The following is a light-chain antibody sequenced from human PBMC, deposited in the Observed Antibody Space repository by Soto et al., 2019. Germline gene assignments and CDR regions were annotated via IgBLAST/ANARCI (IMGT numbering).Light chain of an antibody. CDR1: SSDVGGYDY. Sequence: QDVLTQPAAVSGSPGQSIAISCTGTSSDVGGYDYVSWYQQHPGKAPTLMTYDVSNRPSGVSNRFSGSKSGNTASLTISGLQAEDEADYYCSSYTGSSTLYVFGTGTKVTVL. V-gene: IGLV2-14*01. CDR2: DVS. CDR3: SSYTGSSTLYV. J-gene: IGLJ1*01.